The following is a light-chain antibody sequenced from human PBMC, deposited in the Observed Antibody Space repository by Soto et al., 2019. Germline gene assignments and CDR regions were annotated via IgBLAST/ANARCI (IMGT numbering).Light chain of an antibody. CDR1: SSDVGSYNR. V-gene: IGLV2-18*02. Sequence: QSVLTQPPSVSGSPGQSVTISCTGTSSDVGSYNRVSWYQQPPGTAPKLMIYEVSNRPSGVPDRFSGSKSGNTASLTISGLQAEDEADYYCSSYTSSSPWVFGGGTKLTV. CDR3: SSYTSSSPWV. J-gene: IGLJ3*02. CDR2: EVS.